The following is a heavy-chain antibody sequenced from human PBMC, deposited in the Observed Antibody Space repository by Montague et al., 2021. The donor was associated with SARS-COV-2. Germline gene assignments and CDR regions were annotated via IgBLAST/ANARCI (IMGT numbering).Heavy chain of an antibody. J-gene: IGHJ6*03. Sequence: SETLSLTCAVSGGSFSAFSWNLVRQPPGKGLEWIGEINQSGSINYNPSPMTRITISVHTSKNQFSLKLSSVTAAYTSVYYCARGQQGVNMGLVVIGFYYYLDFWGKGTPVTVAS. V-gene: IGHV4-34*01. CDR2: INQSGSI. D-gene: IGHD3-22*01. CDR3: ARGQQGVNMGLVVIGFYYYLDF. CDR1: GGSFSAFS.